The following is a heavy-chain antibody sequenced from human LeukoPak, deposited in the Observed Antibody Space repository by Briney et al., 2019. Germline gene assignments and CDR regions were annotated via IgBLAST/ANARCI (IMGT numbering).Heavy chain of an antibody. CDR2: INHSGST. J-gene: IGHJ4*02. CDR3: ARDYDSSGYYYQFDY. V-gene: IGHV4-34*01. CDR1: GGSFSGYY. Sequence: SETLSLTCAVYGGSFSGYYWSWIRQPPGKGLEWIGEINHSGSTNYNPSLKSRVTISVDTSKNQFSLKLSSVTAADTAVYYCARDYDSSGYYYQFDYWGRGTLVTVSS. D-gene: IGHD3-22*01.